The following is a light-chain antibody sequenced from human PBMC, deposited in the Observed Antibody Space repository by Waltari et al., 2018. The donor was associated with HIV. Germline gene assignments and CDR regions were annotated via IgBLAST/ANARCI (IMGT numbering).Light chain of an antibody. CDR2: EVN. CDR1: SSDVGRYDY. Sequence: QSALTQPPSASGSLGQSVTISCTGSSSDVGRYDYVSWYQQHPGKAPKLLIFEVNKRPSGVPDRVSGSKSCNTASLTVSGLQAEDEAEYSCSSYAGINPVIFGGGTTLTVL. CDR3: SSYAGINPVI. J-gene: IGLJ2*01. V-gene: IGLV2-8*01.